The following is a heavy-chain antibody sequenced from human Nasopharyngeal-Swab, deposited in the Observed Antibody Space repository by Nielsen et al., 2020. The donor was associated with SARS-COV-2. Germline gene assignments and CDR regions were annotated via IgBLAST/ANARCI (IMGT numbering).Heavy chain of an antibody. CDR2: IKQDGSEK. J-gene: IGHJ6*02. CDR1: GFTFSSHW. Sequence: GGSLRLSCAASGFTFSSHWMSWVRQAPGNGLEWVANIKQDGSEKYYVDSVKGRFTISRDNAKNSLYLQMNSLRAEDTAVYYCAREDGDTAMVSGMDVWGQGTTVTVSS. V-gene: IGHV3-7*01. D-gene: IGHD5-18*01. CDR3: AREDGDTAMVSGMDV.